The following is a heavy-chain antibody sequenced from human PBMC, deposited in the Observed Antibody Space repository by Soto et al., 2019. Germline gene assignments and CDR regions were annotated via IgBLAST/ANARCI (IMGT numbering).Heavy chain of an antibody. J-gene: IGHJ6*02. CDR1: GFTFSNAW. D-gene: IGHD2-8*01. Sequence: GGSLRLSCAASGFTFSNAWMNWVRQAPGKGLEWVGRIKSKTDGGTTDYAAPVKGRFTISRDDSKNTLYLQMNSLKTEDTAVYYCTTDPPAIVLMVYAIGGILGDVWGQGTTVTVSS. V-gene: IGHV3-15*07. CDR2: IKSKTDGGTT. CDR3: TTDPPAIVLMVYAIGGILGDV.